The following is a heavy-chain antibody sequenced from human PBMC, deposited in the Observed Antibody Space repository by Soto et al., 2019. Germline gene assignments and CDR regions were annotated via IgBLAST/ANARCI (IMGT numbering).Heavy chain of an antibody. CDR1: GYTFTGYY. V-gene: IGHV1-2*04. CDR2: INPNSGGT. CDR3: ARDRHSSCWSDAFDI. J-gene: IGHJ3*02. D-gene: IGHD6-19*01. Sequence: ASVKVSCKASGYTFTGYYMHWVRQAPGQGLEWMGWINPNSGGTNYAQKFQGWVTMTRDTSISTAYMELSRLRSDDTAVYYCARDRHSSCWSDAFDIWGQGTMVTVSS.